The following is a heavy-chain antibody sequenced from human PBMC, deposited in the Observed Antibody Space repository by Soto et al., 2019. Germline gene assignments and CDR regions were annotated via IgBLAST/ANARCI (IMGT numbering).Heavy chain of an antibody. Sequence: GGSLRLSCAASGFTVSSNYMSWVRQAPGKGLEWVSVIYSGSSTYYADSVKGRFTISRDNSKNTLYLQMNSLRAEDTAVYYCARDPNYVDTAMVSSTDYWGQGTLVTVSS. CDR1: GFTVSSNY. D-gene: IGHD5-18*01. CDR3: ARDPNYVDTAMVSSTDY. J-gene: IGHJ4*02. CDR2: IYSGSST. V-gene: IGHV3-66*01.